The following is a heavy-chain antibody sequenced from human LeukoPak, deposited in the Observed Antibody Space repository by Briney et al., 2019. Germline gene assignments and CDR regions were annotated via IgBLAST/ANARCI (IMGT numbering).Heavy chain of an antibody. D-gene: IGHD3-22*01. J-gene: IGHJ3*02. CDR1: GYTFTGYY. V-gene: IGHV1-2*02. CDR2: INPNSGGT. CDR3: ASGLLPTSPDAFDI. Sequence: ASVKVSFKASGYTFTGYYMHWVRQAPGQGLEWMGWINPNSGGTNYAQKFQGRVTMTRDTSISTAYMELSRLRSDDTAVYYCASGLLPTSPDAFDIWGQGTMVTVSS.